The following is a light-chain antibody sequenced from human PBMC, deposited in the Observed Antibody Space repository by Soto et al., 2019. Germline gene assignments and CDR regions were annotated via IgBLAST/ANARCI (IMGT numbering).Light chain of an antibody. CDR1: QSISSY. Sequence: DIRITQSPSSFSTALGDRVTITGRASQSISSYLNWYQQKPGKAPKLLIYAASSLQSGVPSRFSGSGSWTDFTLTISSLQPEDFATYYCQQSYRTTWTFGQGTKLDIK. V-gene: IGKV1-39*01. CDR2: AAS. J-gene: IGKJ1*01. CDR3: QQSYRTTWT.